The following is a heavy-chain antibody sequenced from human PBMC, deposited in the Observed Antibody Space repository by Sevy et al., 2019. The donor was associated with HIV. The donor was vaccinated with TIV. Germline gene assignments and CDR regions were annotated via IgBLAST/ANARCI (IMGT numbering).Heavy chain of an antibody. V-gene: IGHV3-21*01. Sequence: GGSLRLSCAASGFTFSSYSMNWVRQAPGKGLEWVSSISSSSSYIYYADSVKGRFTISRDNAKNSLYLQMNSLRAEDTAVYYCARDSGPATFRSPMTRAHNYYYYGMDVWGQGTTVTVSS. CDR2: ISSSSSYI. D-gene: IGHD3-10*01. J-gene: IGHJ6*02. CDR3: ARDSGPATFRSPMTRAHNYYYYGMDV. CDR1: GFTFSSYS.